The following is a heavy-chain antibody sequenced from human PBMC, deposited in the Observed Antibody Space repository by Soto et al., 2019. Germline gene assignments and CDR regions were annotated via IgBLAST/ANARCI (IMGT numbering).Heavy chain of an antibody. Sequence: PSETLSLTCTVAGGSIGTTSFYWAWIRQPPGKGLEWIGSINYSGTTYYTSSLRSRVTISVDTSKNQFSLKMSSVTAADTSVYYCGRLIHCLTTSSWSPEYWGQGTLVTVSS. V-gene: IGHV4-39*01. CDR3: GRLIHCLTTSSWSPEY. CDR1: GGSIGTTSFY. J-gene: IGHJ4*02. D-gene: IGHD6-13*01. CDR2: INYSGTT.